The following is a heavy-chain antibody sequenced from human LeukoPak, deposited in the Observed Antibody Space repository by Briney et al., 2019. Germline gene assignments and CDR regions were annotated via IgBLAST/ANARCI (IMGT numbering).Heavy chain of an antibody. CDR2: IRYDGSNK. V-gene: IGHV3-30*02. CDR3: AKDAPGSFSYYYYMDV. J-gene: IGHJ6*03. D-gene: IGHD3-10*01. CDR1: GFTFSSYG. Sequence: GGSLRLSCAASGFTFSSYGMHWVRQAPGKGLEWVAFIRYDGSNKYYADSVKGRFTISRDNSKNTLYLQMNSLRAEDTAVYYCAKDAPGSFSYYYYMDVWGKGTTVTISS.